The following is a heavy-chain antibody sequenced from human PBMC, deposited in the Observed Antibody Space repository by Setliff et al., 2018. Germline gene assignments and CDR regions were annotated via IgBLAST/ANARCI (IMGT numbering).Heavy chain of an antibody. CDR1: GFTFSYA. J-gene: IGHJ3*02. CDR3: ARVAEYDTIDI. Sequence: GGSLRLSCAASGFTFSYAMHWVRQAPGKGLEYVSAISSNGVRLSYADSVKGRFTISRDISKNTLYLQMDSLRHEDTAVYYCARVAEYDTIDIWGQGTMVTVSS. V-gene: IGHV3-64*02. D-gene: IGHD3-16*01. CDR2: ISSNGVRL.